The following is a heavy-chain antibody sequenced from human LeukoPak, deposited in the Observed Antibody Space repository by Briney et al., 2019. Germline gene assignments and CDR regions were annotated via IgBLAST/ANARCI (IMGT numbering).Heavy chain of an antibody. D-gene: IGHD4-17*01. CDR1: GYSFTGYY. CDR2: INPNSGGT. Sequence: ASVKVSCKASGYSFTGYYMHWVRQAPGQGLEWMGCINPNSGGTDYAQKFQGRVTMTRDTSISTAYMELSRLRSDDTAVYYCAREEVDYGATFAHWGQGTLVTVSS. V-gene: IGHV1-2*02. J-gene: IGHJ4*02. CDR3: AREEVDYGATFAH.